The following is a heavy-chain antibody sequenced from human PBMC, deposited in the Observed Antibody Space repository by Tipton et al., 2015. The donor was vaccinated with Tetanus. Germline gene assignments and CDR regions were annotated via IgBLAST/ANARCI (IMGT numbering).Heavy chain of an antibody. CDR3: ARTSNRNYPFDS. CDR1: GVSLPSISFS. CDR2: TYHSETT. Sequence: TLSLTCAVSGVSLPSISFSWGCIRQPPGKVLESIGYTYHSETTYSNPSLKSRVTISVDGSKNQFFLNLSPVTAADTAIYYGARTSNRNYPFDSWGQGVLVTVPP. D-gene: IGHD5-24*01. V-gene: IGHV4-30-2*01. J-gene: IGHJ4*02.